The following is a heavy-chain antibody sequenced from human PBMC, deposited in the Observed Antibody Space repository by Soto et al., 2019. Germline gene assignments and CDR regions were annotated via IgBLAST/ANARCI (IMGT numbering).Heavy chain of an antibody. D-gene: IGHD3-3*01. V-gene: IGHV4-59*01. Sequence: SETLSLTCTVSGGSISSYYWSWIRQPPGKGLEWIGYIYYSGSTNYNPSLKSRVTISVETSKNQFSLKLSSVTAADTAVYYCARSAQSYYDIWSGFGWFDPWGQGTLVTVSS. CDR2: IYYSGST. CDR1: GGSISSYY. CDR3: ARSAQSYYDIWSGFGWFDP. J-gene: IGHJ5*02.